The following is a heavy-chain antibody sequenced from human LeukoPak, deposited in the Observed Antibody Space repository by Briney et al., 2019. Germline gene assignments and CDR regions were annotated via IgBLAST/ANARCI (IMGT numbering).Heavy chain of an antibody. D-gene: IGHD3-22*01. V-gene: IGHV4-34*01. CDR2: INHSGST. J-gene: IGHJ4*02. Sequence: SETLSLTCAVYGGSFSGYYWSWIRQPPGKGLEWIGEINHSGSTNYSPSLKSRGTISVDTSKNQFSLKLSSMTAADTAVYYCARRGGFYDSGAYRYWGQGTLDTVSS. CDR3: ARRGGFYDSGAYRY. CDR1: GGSFSGYY.